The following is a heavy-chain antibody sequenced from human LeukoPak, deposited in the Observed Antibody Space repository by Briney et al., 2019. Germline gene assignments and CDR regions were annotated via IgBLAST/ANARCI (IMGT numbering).Heavy chain of an antibody. CDR2: INPNSGGT. CDR1: GYTFTGYY. Sequence: ASVKVSCNASGYTFTGYYMHWVRQAPGQGLEWMGWINPNSGGTNYAQKFQGRVTMTRDTSISTAYMELSRLRSDDTAVYYCARARDIVVVPAAERDAFDIWGQGTMVTVSS. V-gene: IGHV1-2*02. J-gene: IGHJ3*02. D-gene: IGHD2-2*01. CDR3: ARARDIVVVPAAERDAFDI.